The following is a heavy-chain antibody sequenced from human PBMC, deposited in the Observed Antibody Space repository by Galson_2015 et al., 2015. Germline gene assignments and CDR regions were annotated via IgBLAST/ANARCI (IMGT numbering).Heavy chain of an antibody. V-gene: IGHV1-46*01. J-gene: IGHJ5*02. CDR1: GYTFTSYY. CDR3: ARDSVVVVTAILRGGGWFDP. Sequence: QSGAEVKKPGESLKISCKASGYTFTSYYMHWVRQAPGQGLEWMGIINPSGGSTSYAQKFQGRVTMTRDTSTSTVYMELSSLRSEDTAVYYCARDSVVVVTAILRGGGWFDPWGQGTLVTVSS. D-gene: IGHD2-21*02. CDR2: INPSGGST.